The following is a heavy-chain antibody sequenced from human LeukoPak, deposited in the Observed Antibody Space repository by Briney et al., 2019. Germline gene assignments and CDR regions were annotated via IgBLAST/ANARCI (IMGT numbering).Heavy chain of an antibody. Sequence: SETLSLTCVVYGGSFSAYYWSWLRQPPGKGLEGIGEINHSGGTNYNPSLKSRVTISVDTSKKQFSLKMYSVTAADTAVYYCARGLWSGSFLPPRWGQGTLVTVSS. CDR2: INHSGGT. CDR1: GGSFSAYY. V-gene: IGHV4-34*01. CDR3: ARGLWSGSFLPPR. J-gene: IGHJ4*02. D-gene: IGHD1-26*01.